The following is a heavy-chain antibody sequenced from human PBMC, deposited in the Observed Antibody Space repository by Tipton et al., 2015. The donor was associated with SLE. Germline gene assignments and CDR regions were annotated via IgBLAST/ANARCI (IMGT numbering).Heavy chain of an antibody. CDR1: GFTFDDYA. Sequence: SLRLSCAASGFTFDDYAMHWVRQAPGKGLEWVSGISWNSGSRGYADSVKGRFTISRGNAKNSLYLQMNSLRAEDTALYYCAKDISFGGGTWFDFWGQGTLVTVSS. J-gene: IGHJ4*02. V-gene: IGHV3-9*01. D-gene: IGHD2-15*01. CDR2: ISWNSGSR. CDR3: AKDISFGGGTWFDF.